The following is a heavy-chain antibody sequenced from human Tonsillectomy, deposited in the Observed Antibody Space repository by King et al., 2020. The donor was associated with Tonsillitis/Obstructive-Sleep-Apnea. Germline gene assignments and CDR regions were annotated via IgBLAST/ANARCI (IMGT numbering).Heavy chain of an antibody. Sequence: QLQESGPGLVKPSETLSLTCTVSGGSISSYYWSWIRQPPGKGLEWIGYIYYSGSTNYNPSLKSRVTISVDTSKNQFSLKLSSVTAADTAVYYCARKLVPAASPNDAFDIWGQGTMVTVSS. V-gene: IGHV4-59*01. J-gene: IGHJ3*02. CDR2: IYYSGST. D-gene: IGHD2-2*01. CDR1: GGSISSYY. CDR3: ARKLVPAASPNDAFDI.